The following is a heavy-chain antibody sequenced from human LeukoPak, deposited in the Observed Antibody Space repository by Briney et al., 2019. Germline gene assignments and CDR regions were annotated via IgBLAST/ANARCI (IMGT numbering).Heavy chain of an antibody. V-gene: IGHV3-74*01. CDR3: ARDRGPRTGFMVREAYDY. D-gene: IGHD3-10*01. CDR2: ISPTGSTT. CDR1: GFSFSGHW. J-gene: IGHJ4*02. Sequence: GGSLRLSCTASGFSFSGHWMHWARQLPGKGLVWVSRISPTGSTTSYADSVKGRFTVSRDNAKNTLYLQMSSLRAEDTAVYYCARDRGPRTGFMVREAYDYWAREPWSPSPQ.